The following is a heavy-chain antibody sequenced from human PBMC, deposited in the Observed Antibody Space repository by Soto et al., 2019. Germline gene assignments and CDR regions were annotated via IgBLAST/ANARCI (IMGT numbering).Heavy chain of an antibody. J-gene: IGHJ4*02. CDR2: MNPNSGNT. V-gene: IGHV1-8*01. CDR1: GYTFTSYD. D-gene: IGHD3-22*01. Sequence: QVQLVQSGAEVKKPGASVKVSCKASGYTFTSYDINWVRQATGPGLEWMGWMNPNSGNTGYAQKFQGRVTMTMNTAISTAYMELSSLRSEHTAVYYCARSDSSGYPFDYWGQGTLVTVSS. CDR3: ARSDSSGYPFDY.